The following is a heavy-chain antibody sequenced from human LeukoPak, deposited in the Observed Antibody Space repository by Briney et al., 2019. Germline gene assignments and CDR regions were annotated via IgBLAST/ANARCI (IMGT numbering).Heavy chain of an antibody. CDR2: ISGSGGST. Sequence: GGSLRLSCAASGFTFSSYAMSWVRQAPGKGLEWVSAISGSGGSTYYADSVKGRFTISRDNSKNTLYLQMNSLRAEDTAVYYCAKVRAAAHRRYGMDVWGQGTTVTVSS. J-gene: IGHJ6*02. D-gene: IGHD6-13*01. V-gene: IGHV3-23*01. CDR1: GFTFSSYA. CDR3: AKVRAAAHRRYGMDV.